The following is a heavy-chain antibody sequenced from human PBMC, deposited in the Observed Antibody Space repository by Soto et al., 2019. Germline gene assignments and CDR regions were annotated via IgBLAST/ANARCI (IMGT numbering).Heavy chain of an antibody. V-gene: IGHV4-4*02. CDR1: GASISSNNW. D-gene: IGHD5-18*01. CDR3: ARKGYDYGLRYFDS. CDR2: IYHSGST. J-gene: IGHJ4*02. Sequence: QVQLQESGPGLVKPSGTLSLTCAVSGASISSNNWWSWVRQSPGKGLEWIGEIYHSGSTNYSPSLKSRVTISVDKYKNQFSLKLSSVTAADTAVYYCARKGYDYGLRYFDSWGQGTLVTVSS.